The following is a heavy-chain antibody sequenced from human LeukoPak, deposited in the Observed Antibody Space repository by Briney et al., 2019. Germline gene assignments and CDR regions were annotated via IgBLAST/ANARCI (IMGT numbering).Heavy chain of an antibody. Sequence: PGGSLRLSCAASGFTFSSYWTHWVRQAPGKGLVWVSRIDSDGSSTTYADSVKGRFTISRDNAKNTLYLQVIRLQPEDTAVYYCARPPYSSGSFDLWGRGTLVTVSS. CDR1: GFTFSSYW. CDR2: IDSDGSST. D-gene: IGHD6-19*01. V-gene: IGHV3-74*01. J-gene: IGHJ2*01. CDR3: ARPPYSSGSFDL.